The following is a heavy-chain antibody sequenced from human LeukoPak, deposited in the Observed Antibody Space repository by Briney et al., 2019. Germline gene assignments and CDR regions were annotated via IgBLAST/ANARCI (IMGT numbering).Heavy chain of an antibody. D-gene: IGHD2-15*01. CDR3: ARSSEDCSGGSCYSMDFDY. J-gene: IGHJ4*02. CDR2: ISYDGSNK. V-gene: IGHV3-30*04. CDR1: GFTFSSYA. Sequence: GRSLRLSCAASGFTFSSYAMHWVRQAPGKGLEWVAVISYDGSNKYYADSVKGRFTISRDNSKNTLYLQMNSLRAEDTAVYYCARSSEDCSGGSCYSMDFDYWGQGTLVTVSS.